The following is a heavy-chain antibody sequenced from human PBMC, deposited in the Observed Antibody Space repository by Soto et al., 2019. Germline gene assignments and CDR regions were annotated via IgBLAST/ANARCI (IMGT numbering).Heavy chain of an antibody. Sequence: SETLSLTCTVSGGSVSSGSYYWSWIRQPPGKGLEWIGYIYYSGSTNYNPSLKSRVTISVDTSKNQFSLKLSSVTAADTAVYYCASTVRFLAWLSDDYWGQGTLVTVS. CDR2: IYYSGST. CDR3: ASTVRFLAWLSDDY. J-gene: IGHJ4*02. D-gene: IGHD3-3*01. V-gene: IGHV4-61*01. CDR1: GGSVSSGSYY.